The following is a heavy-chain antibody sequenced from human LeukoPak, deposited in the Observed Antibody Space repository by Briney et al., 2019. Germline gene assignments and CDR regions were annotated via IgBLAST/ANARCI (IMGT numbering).Heavy chain of an antibody. V-gene: IGHV1-18*01. J-gene: IGHJ3*02. CDR3: ARGIDSASPPLGTFEI. D-gene: IGHD1-26*01. CDR1: GYTFTSYG. CDR2: ISAYNGNT. Sequence: ASVKVSCKASGYTFTSYGISWVRQAPGQGLEWVGWISAYNGNTNYEQKLQGRVTMTRDTSTSTVYMELRSLRSDDTAVYYCARGIDSASPPLGTFEIWGQGTMVTVSS.